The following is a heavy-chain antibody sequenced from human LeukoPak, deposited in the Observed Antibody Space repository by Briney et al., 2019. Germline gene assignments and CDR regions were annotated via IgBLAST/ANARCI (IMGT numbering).Heavy chain of an antibody. J-gene: IGHJ4*02. CDR1: GFTFSSCS. CDR2: ISSSCSYR. D-gene: IGHD1-26*01. CDR3: ARDQRGYYDLDY. Sequence: PGGSLMLSCSASGFTFSSCSMYWGRQAPGPGLEWVSSISSSCSYRYYADSAKGRITISGDNAKNPLYLQMNTLRAADTAVYYCARDQRGYYDLDYWGQGTLVTVSS. V-gene: IGHV3-21*01.